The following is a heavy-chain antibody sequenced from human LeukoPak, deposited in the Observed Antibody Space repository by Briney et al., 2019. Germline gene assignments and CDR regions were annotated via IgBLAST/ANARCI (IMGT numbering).Heavy chain of an antibody. V-gene: IGHV3-21*01. D-gene: IGHD3-3*01. CDR1: GFTFSSYS. CDR2: ISSSSSYI. J-gene: IGHJ6*02. CDR3: ARDSGYEFWSGYYYHYYYGMNV. Sequence: GGSLRLSCAASGFTFSSYSMNWVRQAPGKGLEWVSSISSSSSYIYYADSVKGRFTISRDNAKNSLYLQMNSLRAEDTAVYYCARDSGYEFWSGYYYHYYYGMNVWGQGTTVTVSS.